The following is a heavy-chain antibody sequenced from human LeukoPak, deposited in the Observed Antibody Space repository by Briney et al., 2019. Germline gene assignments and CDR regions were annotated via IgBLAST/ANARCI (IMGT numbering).Heavy chain of an antibody. Sequence: GGSLRLSCAASGFTFSRYTMNWVRQAPGKGLEWVSGISPSGDITYYADSVEGRFTISRDNSKNTLYLEVISLTAEDTAVYYCAKDDAWLRFGEWSQGTLVTVSS. D-gene: IGHD3-10*01. CDR3: AKDDAWLRFGE. CDR1: GFTFSRYT. V-gene: IGHV3-23*01. CDR2: ISPSGDIT. J-gene: IGHJ4*02.